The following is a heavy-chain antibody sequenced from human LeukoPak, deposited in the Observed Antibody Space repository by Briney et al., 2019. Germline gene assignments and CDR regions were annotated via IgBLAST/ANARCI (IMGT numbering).Heavy chain of an antibody. CDR1: GFTFSTYW. J-gene: IGHJ4*02. V-gene: IGHV3-48*02. D-gene: IGHD2-15*01. CDR3: ARDRCSGGSCYLDY. CDR2: IDSGNSPI. Sequence: GGSLRLSCAASGFTFSTYWMNWVRQAPGKGLEWVSYIDSGNSPIYYADSVKGRFTISRDNGKNSLYLQMNSLRDEDTAVYYCARDRCSGGSCYLDYWGQGTLVTVSS.